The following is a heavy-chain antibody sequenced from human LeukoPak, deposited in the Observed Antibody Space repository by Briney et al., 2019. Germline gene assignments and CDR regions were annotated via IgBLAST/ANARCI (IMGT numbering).Heavy chain of an antibody. CDR2: IYYSGST. Sequence: SETLSLTCAVSDDSIRSSAYYWGWIRQPPGKGLEWIGSIYYSGSTYYNPSLRSRVTISIDTSKNQFSLKLSSVTAADTAVYYCASEPYGSGSFLGAFDIWGQGTMVTVSS. V-gene: IGHV4-39*01. CDR3: ASEPYGSGSFLGAFDI. J-gene: IGHJ3*02. D-gene: IGHD3-10*01. CDR1: DDSIRSSAYY.